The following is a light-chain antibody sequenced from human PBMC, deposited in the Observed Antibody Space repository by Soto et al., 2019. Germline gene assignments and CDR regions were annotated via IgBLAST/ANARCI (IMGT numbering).Light chain of an antibody. V-gene: IGKV3-11*01. J-gene: IGKJ1*01. CDR3: QQPSDWPWT. CDR1: QSVSSY. CDR2: EAS. Sequence: TGWTQYAATLAVSAGGGATRACSASQSVSSYLAWYQQKPGQAPRLLMYEASNRATGIPARFSGGGSGTDFTLTLRTLQPDDFALHYCQQPSDWPWTFGQGTKVDIK.